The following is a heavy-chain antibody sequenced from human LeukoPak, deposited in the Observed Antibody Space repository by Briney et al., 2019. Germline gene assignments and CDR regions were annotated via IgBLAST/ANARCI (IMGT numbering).Heavy chain of an antibody. CDR2: ISSSGSTI. J-gene: IGHJ4*02. CDR1: GFTFSSYA. CDR3: ARGKSSSGYYPSYYFDY. Sequence: GGSLRLSCAASGFTFSSYAMSWVRQAPGKGLEWVSYISSSGSTIYYADSVKGRFTISRDNAKNSLYLQMNSLRAEDTAVYYCARGKSSSGYYPSYYFDYWGQGTLVTVSS. D-gene: IGHD3-22*01. V-gene: IGHV3-48*04.